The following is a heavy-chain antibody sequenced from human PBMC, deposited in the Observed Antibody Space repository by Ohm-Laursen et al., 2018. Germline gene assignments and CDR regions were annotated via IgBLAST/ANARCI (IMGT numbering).Heavy chain of an antibody. CDR3: AREQFDYNVPLPRGGMDV. J-gene: IGHJ6*02. V-gene: IGHV3-48*01. Sequence: SLRLSCTAVGFSFSTYSMNWVRQAPGKGLEWVSHVSGSGYTKYYGDSVKGRFTISRDNAENSLYLQMNSLRADDTAVYYCAREQFDYNVPLPRGGMDVWGQGTTVTVSS. D-gene: IGHD4/OR15-4a*01. CDR2: VSGSGYTK. CDR1: GFSFSTYS.